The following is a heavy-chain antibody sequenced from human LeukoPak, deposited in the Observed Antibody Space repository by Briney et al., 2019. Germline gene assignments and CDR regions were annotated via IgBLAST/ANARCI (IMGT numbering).Heavy chain of an antibody. Sequence: KPSETLSLTCTVSGGSISSYYWSWIRQPPGKGLEWIGYIYYSGSTNYNPSLKSRVTISVDTSKNQFSLKLSSVTAADTAVYYCARSSLARVRYYGYWGQGTLVTVSS. CDR3: ARSSLARVRYYGY. CDR1: GGSISSYY. V-gene: IGHV4-59*08. J-gene: IGHJ4*02. D-gene: IGHD3-9*01. CDR2: IYYSGST.